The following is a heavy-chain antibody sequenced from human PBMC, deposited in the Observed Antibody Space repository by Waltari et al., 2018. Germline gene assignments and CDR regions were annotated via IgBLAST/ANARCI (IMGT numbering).Heavy chain of an antibody. V-gene: IGHV3-23*01. CDR2: VSYGST. CDR3: VKMITFGRYEYPDY. CDR1: GFTLIFFS. D-gene: IGHD3-16*01. J-gene: IGHJ4*02. Sequence: EVQLLESGGGLVQFGGSLGLSCTASGFTLIFFSMAWVRQAPGKGLDWVSAVSYGSTYYADSVRGRFTISRDNPRNTVYLQMNSLRAEDTALYFCVKMITFGRYEYPDYWGQGTFVTVSS.